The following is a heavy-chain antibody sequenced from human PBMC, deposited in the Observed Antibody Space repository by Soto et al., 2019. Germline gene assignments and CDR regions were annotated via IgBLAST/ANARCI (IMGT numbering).Heavy chain of an antibody. CDR2: IYYSGST. D-gene: IGHD4-17*01. V-gene: IGHV4-59*08. CDR3: ASLYGDYYY. Sequence: SESLSLTCTVSGGSISSYYWSWIRQPPGKGLEWIGYIYYSGSTNYNPSLKSRVTISVDTSKNQFSLKLSSVTAADTAVYYCASLYGDYYYWGQGTLVTVSS. CDR1: GGSISSYY. J-gene: IGHJ4*02.